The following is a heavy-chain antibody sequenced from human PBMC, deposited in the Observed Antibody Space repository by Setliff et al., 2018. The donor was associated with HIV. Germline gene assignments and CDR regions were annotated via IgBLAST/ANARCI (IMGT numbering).Heavy chain of an antibody. V-gene: IGHV1-46*01. CDR3: ARNGIQYQVLPNWFDP. J-gene: IGHJ5*02. CDR1: GYTFTNFY. CDR2: INPGGGNT. Sequence: GASVKVSCKASGYTFTNFYMHWVRQAPGQGLEWMGIINPGGGNTRYAQHFQGGLSITADESTTTVYMELSSLISEDTALYYCARNGIQYQVLPNWFDPWGQGTLVTVSS. D-gene: IGHD2-2*01.